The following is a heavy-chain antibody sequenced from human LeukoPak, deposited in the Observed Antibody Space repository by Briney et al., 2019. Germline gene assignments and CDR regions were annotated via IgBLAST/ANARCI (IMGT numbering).Heavy chain of an antibody. D-gene: IGHD3-22*01. CDR3: AGEGSSGQYYYYGMDV. J-gene: IGHJ6*02. CDR2: ISSSGSTI. Sequence: GGSLRLSCAASGFTFSSYEMNWVRQAPGKGLEWVSYISSSGSTIYYADSVKGRFTISRDNAKNSLYLQMNSLRAEDTAVYHCAGEGSSGQYYYYGMDVWGQGTTVTVSS. CDR1: GFTFSSYE. V-gene: IGHV3-48*03.